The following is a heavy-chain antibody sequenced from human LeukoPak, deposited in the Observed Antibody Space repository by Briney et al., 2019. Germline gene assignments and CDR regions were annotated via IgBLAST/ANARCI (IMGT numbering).Heavy chain of an antibody. CDR3: ARVTSVVVAAPDAFDI. CDR1: GFTFSSYG. V-gene: IGHV3-30*03. CDR2: ISYDGSNK. D-gene: IGHD2-15*01. Sequence: GRSLRLSCAASGFTFSSYGMHWVRQAPGKGLEWVAVISYDGSNKYYADSVKGRFTISRDNSKNTLYLQMNSLRAEDTAVYYCARVTSVVVAAPDAFDIWGQGTMVTVSS. J-gene: IGHJ3*02.